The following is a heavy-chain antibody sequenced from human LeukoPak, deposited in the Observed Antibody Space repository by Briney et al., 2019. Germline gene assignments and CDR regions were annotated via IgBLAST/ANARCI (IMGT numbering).Heavy chain of an antibody. CDR2: IKKDGSER. CDR3: AREEVERRLNDY. J-gene: IGHJ4*02. CDR1: GFNFNNYW. D-gene: IGHD1-1*01. Sequence: GGSLRLSCAASGFNFNNYWMSWVRQAPGKGLEWVANIKKDGSERYYVDSVKGRFTISRDHAKNSLYLQMNSLRAEDTAVYYCAREEVERRLNDYWGQGTLVTVSS. V-gene: IGHV3-7*01.